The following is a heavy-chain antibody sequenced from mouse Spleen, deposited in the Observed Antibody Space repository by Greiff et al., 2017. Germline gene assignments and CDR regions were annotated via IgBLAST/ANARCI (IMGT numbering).Heavy chain of an antibody. V-gene: IGHV2-6-1*01. D-gene: IGHD4-1*01. CDR1: GFSLTSYG. CDR2: IWSDGST. CDR3: ARTGTEGNAMDY. J-gene: IGHJ4*01. Sequence: VMLVESGPGLVAPSQSLSITCTISGFSLTSYGVHWVRQPPGKGLEWLVVIWSDGSTTYNSALKSRLSISKDNSKSQVFLKMNSLQTDDTAMYYCARTGTEGNAMDYWGQGTSVTVSS.